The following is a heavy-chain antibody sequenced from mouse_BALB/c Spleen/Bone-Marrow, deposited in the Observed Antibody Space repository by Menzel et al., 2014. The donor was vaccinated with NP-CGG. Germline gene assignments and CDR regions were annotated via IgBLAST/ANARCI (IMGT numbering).Heavy chain of an antibody. Sequence: QVQLQQPGAELVKPGASVKLSCKASGYTFTSYWMHWVKQRPGQGLEWIGEINPSNGRTNYSEKFMSKATLTVDKSTSTAYMQLSSLTSEDSAVYYCARRTTTVGATDYWGQGTTLTVSS. V-gene: IGHV1S81*02. J-gene: IGHJ2*01. CDR2: INPSNGRT. CDR1: GYTFTSYW. CDR3: ARRTTTVGATDY. D-gene: IGHD1-1*01.